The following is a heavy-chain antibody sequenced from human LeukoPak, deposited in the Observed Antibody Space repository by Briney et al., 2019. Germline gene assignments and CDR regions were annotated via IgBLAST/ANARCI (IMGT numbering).Heavy chain of an antibody. J-gene: IGHJ4*02. CDR1: GGTFSSYA. Sequence: GASVKVSFKASGGTFSSYAISWVRQAPGQGLEWMGGIIPIFGTANYAQKFQGRVTITADESTSTAYMELSSLRSEDTAVYYCASEVDSSGYCDYWGQGTLVTVSS. D-gene: IGHD3-22*01. CDR3: ASEVDSSGYCDY. CDR2: IIPIFGTA. V-gene: IGHV1-69*13.